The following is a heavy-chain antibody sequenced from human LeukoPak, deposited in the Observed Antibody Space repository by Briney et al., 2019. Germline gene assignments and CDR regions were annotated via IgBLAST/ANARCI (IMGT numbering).Heavy chain of an antibody. V-gene: IGHV3-7*01. CDR2: IKEDGSEK. CDR3: ARGLYYDFWSDYKIFDY. Sequence: GGSLRLSCAASGFTFSSYWMSWVRQAPGKGLEWVANIKEDGSEKYYVDSVKGRFTISRDNAKTSVYLQMNSLRAEDTAVYYCARGLYYDFWSDYKIFDYWGQGTLVTVSS. D-gene: IGHD3-3*01. CDR1: GFTFSSYW. J-gene: IGHJ4*02.